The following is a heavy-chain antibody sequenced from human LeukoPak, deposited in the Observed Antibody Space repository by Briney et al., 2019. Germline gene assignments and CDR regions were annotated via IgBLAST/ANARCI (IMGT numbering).Heavy chain of an antibody. CDR1: GFTFSSYS. CDR2: ISGSGGST. J-gene: IGHJ4*02. Sequence: GGSLRLSCAASGFTFSSYSMNWVRQAAGKGLEWVSAISGSGGSTYYADSVKGRFTISRDNSKNTLYLQMNSLRAEDTAVYYCAKAPLVGATPFDYWGQGTLVTVSS. CDR3: AKAPLVGATPFDY. D-gene: IGHD1-26*01. V-gene: IGHV3-23*01.